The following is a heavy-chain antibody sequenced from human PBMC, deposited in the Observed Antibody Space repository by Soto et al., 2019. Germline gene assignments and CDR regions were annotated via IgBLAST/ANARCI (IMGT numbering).Heavy chain of an antibody. CDR2: ISYDGSNK. CDR3: ARGCGSSTSCYPYYYYYYGMDV. Sequence: PGGSLRLSCAASGFTFSSYAMHWVRQAPGKGLEWVAVISYDGSNKYYADSVEGRFTISRDNSKNTLYLQMNSLRAEDTAVYYCARGCGSSTSCYPYYYYYYGMDVWGQGTTVTVSS. V-gene: IGHV3-30-3*01. D-gene: IGHD2-2*01. CDR1: GFTFSSYA. J-gene: IGHJ6*02.